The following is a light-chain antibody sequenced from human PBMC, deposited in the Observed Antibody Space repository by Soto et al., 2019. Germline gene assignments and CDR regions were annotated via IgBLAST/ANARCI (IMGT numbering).Light chain of an antibody. CDR3: QQYVSSPWT. V-gene: IGKV1-5*03. Sequence: DIQMTQSPSTLSASIGDRVTITCRASQSVSSWLAWFQQKPGKAPKLLIYKASSLQSGVSSRFSGSGSGTDFILTISRLEPEDFAVYFCQQYVSSPWTFGQGTKVDI. CDR1: QSVSSW. CDR2: KAS. J-gene: IGKJ1*01.